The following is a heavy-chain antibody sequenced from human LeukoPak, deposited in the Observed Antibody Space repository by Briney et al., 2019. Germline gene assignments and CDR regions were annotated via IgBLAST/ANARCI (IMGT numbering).Heavy chain of an antibody. CDR3: AKGTRSSPNDAADI. V-gene: IGHV3-23*01. J-gene: IGHJ3*02. Sequence: GGSLRLSCAASGFTFSNCAMSWVRQAPGKGLEGVSAIIGSGGTTYYTNSVKGRFTISRDNSKNTLYLQMNSLRAEDTAVYYCAKGTRSSPNDAADIWGQGTMVTVSS. CDR1: GFTFSNCA. CDR2: IIGSGGTT. D-gene: IGHD1-26*01.